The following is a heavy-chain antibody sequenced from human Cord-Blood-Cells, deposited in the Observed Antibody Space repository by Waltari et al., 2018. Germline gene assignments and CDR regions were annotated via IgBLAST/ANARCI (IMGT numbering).Heavy chain of an antibody. CDR1: GYSISSGYY. CDR2: IYHSGST. J-gene: IGHJ6*02. CDR3: ARAGEHYYYYGMDV. V-gene: IGHV4-38-2*01. Sequence: QVQLQESGPGLVKPSETLSLTCAVSGYSISSGYYWGWIRQPPGKGLEWIGSIYHSGSTYNNPSLKSRLTISVDTSKNQFSLKLSSVTAADTAVYYCARAGEHYYYYGMDVWGQGTTVTVSS. D-gene: IGHD7-27*01.